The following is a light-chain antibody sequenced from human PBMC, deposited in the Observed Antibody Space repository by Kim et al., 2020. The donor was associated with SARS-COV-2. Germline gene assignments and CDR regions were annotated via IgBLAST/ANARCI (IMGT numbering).Light chain of an antibody. Sequence: DIQMTQSPSSLSASVGDRVTITCRTTQSISSHLNWYQQKPGRAPKLLISAASTLQGGVPSRFSGSGSETDFTLTISSLQPDDFATYFCQQSYITPFTFFPGTKVDIK. CDR1: QSISSH. V-gene: IGKV1-39*01. CDR2: AAS. J-gene: IGKJ3*01. CDR3: QQSYITPFT.